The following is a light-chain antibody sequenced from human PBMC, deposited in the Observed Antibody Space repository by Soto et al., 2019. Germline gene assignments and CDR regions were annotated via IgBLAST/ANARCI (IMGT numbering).Light chain of an antibody. CDR3: QSADSSGTNVV. J-gene: IGLJ2*01. Sequence: SYELTQPPSVSVSPGQTARITCSGDALPKQYAYWYQQKPGQAPVLVIYKDSERPSGIPDRFSGSSSGTTVTLTISGVQAEDEADYYCQSADSSGTNVVFGGGTKLTVL. V-gene: IGLV3-25*02. CDR1: ALPKQY. CDR2: KDS.